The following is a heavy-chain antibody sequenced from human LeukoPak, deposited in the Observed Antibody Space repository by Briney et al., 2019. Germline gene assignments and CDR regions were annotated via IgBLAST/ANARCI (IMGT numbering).Heavy chain of an antibody. CDR3: ARGSSWYQPDY. Sequence: SETLSLTCAVYGGSFSGYYWSWIRQPPGRGLEWIGEINHSGSTYYNPSLKSRVTISVDTSKNQFSLKLSSVTAADTAVYYCARGSSWYQPDYWGQGTLVTVSS. J-gene: IGHJ4*02. CDR1: GGSFSGYY. D-gene: IGHD6-13*01. V-gene: IGHV4-34*01. CDR2: INHSGST.